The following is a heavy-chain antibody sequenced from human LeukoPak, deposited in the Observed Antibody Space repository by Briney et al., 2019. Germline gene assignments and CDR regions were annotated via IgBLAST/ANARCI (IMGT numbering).Heavy chain of an antibody. D-gene: IGHD3-22*01. Sequence: GGSLRLSCAASGFTFSDYYMSWIRQAPGKGLEWVSYISSSGSTIYYADSVKGRFTISRDNAKNSLYLQMNSLRAEDTAVYYCARDRGLTYYYDSSGYPKYFQHWGQGTLVTVSS. J-gene: IGHJ1*01. CDR2: ISSSGSTI. CDR3: ARDRGLTYYYDSSGYPKYFQH. CDR1: GFTFSDYY. V-gene: IGHV3-11*04.